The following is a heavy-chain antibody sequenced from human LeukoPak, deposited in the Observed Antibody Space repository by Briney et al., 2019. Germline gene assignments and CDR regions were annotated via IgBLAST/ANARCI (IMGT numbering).Heavy chain of an antibody. CDR2: MRDDGSDI. J-gene: IGHJ4*02. D-gene: IGHD7-27*01. CDR1: GFNFQTYG. Sequence: GGSLRLSCEASGFNFQTYGMHWVLQAPGKGLEWVAVMRDDGSDIYYADSLKGRFTISRDNSKNTLYLHMNSLGAEDTAIYYCARDHSPKWGSGERYFDYWGQGTLVTVSS. V-gene: IGHV3-33*01. CDR3: ARDHSPKWGSGERYFDY.